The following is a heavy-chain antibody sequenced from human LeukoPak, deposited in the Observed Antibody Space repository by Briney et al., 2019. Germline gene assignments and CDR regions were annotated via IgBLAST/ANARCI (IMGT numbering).Heavy chain of an antibody. Sequence: GGSLRLSCAASGFTFSGYALHWVRQAPGKGLEWVAVISYDGSNKYYADSVKGRFTISRDNSENTLYLQMNSLRAEDTAVYYCLRVGANGRIPAAMQSGPYFDYGGQGTLVTASS. D-gene: IGHD2-2*01. J-gene: IGHJ4*02. CDR1: GFTFSGYA. V-gene: IGHV3-30*04. CDR2: ISYDGSNK. CDR3: LRVGANGRIPAAMQSGPYFDY.